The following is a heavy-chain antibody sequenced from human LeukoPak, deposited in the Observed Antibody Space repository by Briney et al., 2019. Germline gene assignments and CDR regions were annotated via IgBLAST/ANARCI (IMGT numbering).Heavy chain of an antibody. J-gene: IGHJ3*02. CDR3: ARDQSWNYPPDAFDI. D-gene: IGHD1-7*01. V-gene: IGHV1-46*01. Sequence: ASVKVSCEASGYTFTKYDIHWVRQAPGQGLEWMGRINPSDSDTRYAQKFQGRVIMTRDTSTSTVYMELSSLRSEDTALYYCARDQSWNYPPDAFDIWGQGTMVTVSS. CDR2: INPSDSDT. CDR1: GYTFTKYD.